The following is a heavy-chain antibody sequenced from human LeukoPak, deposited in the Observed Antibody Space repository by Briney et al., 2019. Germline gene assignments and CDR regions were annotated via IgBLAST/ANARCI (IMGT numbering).Heavy chain of an antibody. CDR2: ISDSGDST. V-gene: IGHV3-23*01. CDR1: GFTFSSYA. J-gene: IGHJ4*02. Sequence: GGSLRLSCAASGFTFSSYAMSWVRQAPGKGLEWVSAISDSGDSTYYADSVKGRFTISRDNSKNTLYLQMNSLRAEDTAVYYCAKNDIGYYFDYGGQGTLVTVSS. CDR3: AKNDIGYYFDY. D-gene: IGHD3-9*01.